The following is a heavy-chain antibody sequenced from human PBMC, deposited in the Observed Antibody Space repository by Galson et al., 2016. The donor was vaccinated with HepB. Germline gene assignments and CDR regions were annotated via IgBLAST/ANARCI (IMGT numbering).Heavy chain of an antibody. CDR3: VRDGWGSSHFEY. CDR1: SGSMISGYY. Sequence: SETLSLTCTVSSGSMISGYYWSWIRQPPGKRLEWIGFISYTGNTNYNPSLESRGTISVDTSKNQLSLRLISVTAADTAVYFCVRDGWGSSHFEYWGQGTLVTVPS. V-gene: IGHV4-59*01. CDR2: ISYTGNT. D-gene: IGHD3-10*01. J-gene: IGHJ4*02.